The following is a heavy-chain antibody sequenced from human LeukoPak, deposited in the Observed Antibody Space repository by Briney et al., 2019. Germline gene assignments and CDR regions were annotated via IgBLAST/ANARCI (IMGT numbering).Heavy chain of an antibody. D-gene: IGHD6-19*01. Sequence: SETLSLTCTVSGYSISSGYYWGWIRQPPGKGLEWIGSIYHSGSTYYNPSLKSRVTISVDTSKNQFSLKLSSVTAADTAVYYCAMEVAGKIDYWGQGTLVTVSS. CDR1: GYSISSGYY. CDR2: IYHSGST. J-gene: IGHJ4*02. CDR3: AMEVAGKIDY. V-gene: IGHV4-38-2*02.